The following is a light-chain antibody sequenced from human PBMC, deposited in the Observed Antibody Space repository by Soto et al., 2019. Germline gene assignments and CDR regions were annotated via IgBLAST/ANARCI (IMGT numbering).Light chain of an antibody. Sequence: QSVLTQPASVSGSPGQSITISCTGTSSDVGSYNLVSWYQQHPGKAPKLMIYEVTKRPSGVSNRFSGSKSGNTASLTISGLQAEDEADYHCCSYAGSSTWVFGGGTKVTVL. V-gene: IGLV2-23*02. CDR3: CSYAGSSTWV. CDR2: EVT. CDR1: SSDVGSYNL. J-gene: IGLJ3*02.